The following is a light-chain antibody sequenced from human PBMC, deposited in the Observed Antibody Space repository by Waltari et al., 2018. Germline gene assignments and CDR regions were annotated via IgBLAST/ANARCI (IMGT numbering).Light chain of an antibody. CDR3: CSYAGTYINYV. CDR1: SSDVGDYDF. Sequence: QSALTQPRSVSGSPGQSVTISCTGTSSDVGDYDFVSWYQHHPDKAPKLIIYDVNKRPSGGPDRFSGSKSDNTASLTISGLQAEDEADYYCCSYAGTYINYVFGSGTTVTVL. V-gene: IGLV2-11*01. J-gene: IGLJ1*01. CDR2: DVN.